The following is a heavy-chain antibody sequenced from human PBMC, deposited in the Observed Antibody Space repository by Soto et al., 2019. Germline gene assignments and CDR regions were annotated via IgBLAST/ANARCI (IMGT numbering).Heavy chain of an antibody. D-gene: IGHD5-12*01. CDR2: IKHDGSEK. V-gene: IGHV3-7*03. J-gene: IGHJ4*02. Sequence: EVQLVESGGGLVQPGGSLRLSCAASGFTFSTNWMSWVRQAPGKGLEWVANIKHDGSEKYYVDSVKGRFTISRDNAKNALYLQMNSLRAADTALYYCSSLEWESSGYADYWGQGTLVTVSS. CDR3: SSLEWESSGYADY. CDR1: GFTFSTNW.